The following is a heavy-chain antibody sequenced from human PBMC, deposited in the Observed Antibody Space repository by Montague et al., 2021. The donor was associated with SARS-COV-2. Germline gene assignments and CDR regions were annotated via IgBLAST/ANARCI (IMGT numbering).Heavy chain of an antibody. V-gene: IGHV4-34*01. Sequence: SETLSLTCAVYGGSFSNYYWTWIRQSPGKGLEWIGEITHTGGTKYDPSLISRATVSVDTSTNQFSLKLTSMTAADTAVYLCARVASGGGWRGGRRYYHYAMDVWGQGTSVIVS. J-gene: IGHJ6*02. CDR1: GGSFSNYY. D-gene: IGHD3-16*01. CDR2: ITHTGGT. CDR3: ARVASGGGWRGGRRYYHYAMDV.